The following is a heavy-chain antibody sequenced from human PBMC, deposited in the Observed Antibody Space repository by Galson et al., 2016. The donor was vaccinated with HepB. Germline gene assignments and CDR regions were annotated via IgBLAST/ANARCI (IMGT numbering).Heavy chain of an antibody. D-gene: IGHD4-23*01. CDR2: INAGNGNT. CDR3: ARVRGGYGGNPGGWYYFDY. Sequence: SVKVSCKASGYTFTSYAMHWVRQAPGQRLEWMGWINAGNGNTKYSQKFQGRVTITRDTSASTAYMELSSLRSEDTAVYYGARVRGGYGGNPGGWYYFDYWRQGTLVTVSS. V-gene: IGHV1-3*01. J-gene: IGHJ4*02. CDR1: GYTFTSYA.